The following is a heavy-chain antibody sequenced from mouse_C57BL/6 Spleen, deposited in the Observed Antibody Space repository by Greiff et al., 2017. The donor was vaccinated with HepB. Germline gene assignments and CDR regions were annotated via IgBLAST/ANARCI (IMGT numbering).Heavy chain of an antibody. CDR3: ARKGDTTVVAHFDY. CDR2: ILPGSGST. CDR1: GYTFTGYW. J-gene: IGHJ2*01. D-gene: IGHD1-1*01. Sequence: VKLQQSGAELMKPGASVKLSCKATGYTFTGYWIEWVKQRPGHGLEWIGEILPGSGSTNYNEKFKGKATFTADTSSNTAYMQLSSLTTEDSAIYYCARKGDTTVVAHFDYWGQGTTLTVSS. V-gene: IGHV1-9*01.